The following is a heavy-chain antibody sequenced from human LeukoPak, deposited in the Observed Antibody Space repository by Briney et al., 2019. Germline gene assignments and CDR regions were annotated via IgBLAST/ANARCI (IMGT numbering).Heavy chain of an antibody. D-gene: IGHD3-22*01. Sequence: PGRSLRLSCAASGFTFSSYAMHWVRQAPGKGLEWVAVISYDGSNKYYADSVKGRFTISRDNSKNTLYLQMNSLRAEDTAVYYCARDVVGDSSGYPSDYWGQGTLVTVSS. V-gene: IGHV3-30-3*01. CDR3: ARDVVGDSSGYPSDY. CDR2: ISYDGSNK. CDR1: GFTFSSYA. J-gene: IGHJ4*02.